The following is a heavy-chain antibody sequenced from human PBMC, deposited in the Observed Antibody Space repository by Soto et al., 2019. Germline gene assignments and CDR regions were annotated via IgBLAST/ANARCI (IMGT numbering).Heavy chain of an antibody. Sequence: GESLKISCEASGYSFTSNWIGWVRQMPGKGLEWMGIINPADSDIKYSPSFQGQVTISADKSISTVYLQWSSLQASDTAMYYCARHSREENGSTIRRLDYWGQGTLVTVSS. J-gene: IGHJ4*02. CDR1: GYSFTSNW. V-gene: IGHV5-51*01. CDR3: ARHSREENGSTIRRLDY. CDR2: INPADSDI. D-gene: IGHD2-2*01.